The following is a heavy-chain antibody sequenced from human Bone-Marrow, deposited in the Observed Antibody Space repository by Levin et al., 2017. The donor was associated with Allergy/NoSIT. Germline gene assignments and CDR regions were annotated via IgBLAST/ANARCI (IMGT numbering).Heavy chain of an antibody. J-gene: IGHJ4*02. CDR2: ISSSGSTI. D-gene: IGHD4-23*01. CDR1: GFTFSDYY. CDR3: ARDLHDYGGKTTMGN. Sequence: MSGGSLRLSCAASGFTFSDYYMSWIRQAPGKGLEWVSYISSSGSTIYYADSVKGRFTISRDNAKNSLYLQMNSLRAEDTAVYYCARDLHDYGGKTTMGNWGQGTLVTVSS. V-gene: IGHV3-11*01.